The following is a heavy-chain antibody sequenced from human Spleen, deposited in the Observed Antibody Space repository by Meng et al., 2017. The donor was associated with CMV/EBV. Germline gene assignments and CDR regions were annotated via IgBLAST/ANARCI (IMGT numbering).Heavy chain of an antibody. CDR3: ARLRGYCSSISCYEGFDY. J-gene: IGHJ4*02. CDR2: IIPIFGTA. Sequence: GGSLRLSCAASGFTFSSYAISWVRQAPGQGLEWLGGIIPIFGTANYAQKFQGRVTISTDDSTSTAYMELSSLRSEDTAVYYCARLRGYCSSISCYEGFDYWGQGTLVTVSS. CDR1: GFTFSSYA. D-gene: IGHD2-2*01. V-gene: IGHV1-69*05.